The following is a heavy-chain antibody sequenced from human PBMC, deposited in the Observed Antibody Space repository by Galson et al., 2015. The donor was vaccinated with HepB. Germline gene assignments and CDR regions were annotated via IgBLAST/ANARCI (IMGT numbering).Heavy chain of an antibody. D-gene: IGHD3-22*01. Sequence: SLRLSCAASGFTFSSYWMHWVRQAPGKGLVWVSRINSDGSSTSYADSVKGRFTISRDNAKNTLYLQMNSLRAEDTAVYYCARSGGYGYYYDSSGYYPDYWGQGTLVTVSS. CDR1: GFTFSSYW. CDR2: INSDGSST. CDR3: ARSGGYGYYYDSSGYYPDY. V-gene: IGHV3-74*01. J-gene: IGHJ4*02.